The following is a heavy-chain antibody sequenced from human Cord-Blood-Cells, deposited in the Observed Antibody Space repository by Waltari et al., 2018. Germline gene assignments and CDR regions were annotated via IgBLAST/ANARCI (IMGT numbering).Heavy chain of an antibody. Sequence: VQLVQSGAEVKKPGASVKVSCKASGYTFTSYYMHWVRQAPGQGLEWMGIINPSGGSTSYAQKFQGRVTMTRDTSTSTVYMELSSLRSEDTAVYYCARPTFSYDFWSGYDAFDIWGQGTMVTVSS. D-gene: IGHD3-3*01. CDR3: ARPTFSYDFWSGYDAFDI. CDR1: GYTFTSYY. J-gene: IGHJ3*02. V-gene: IGHV1-46*01. CDR2: INPSGGST.